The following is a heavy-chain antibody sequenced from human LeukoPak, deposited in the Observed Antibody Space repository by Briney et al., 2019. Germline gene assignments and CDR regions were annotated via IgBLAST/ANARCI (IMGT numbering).Heavy chain of an antibody. D-gene: IGHD1-26*01. CDR1: GFTLSSYG. CDR2: ISSSSSYI. CDR3: ARGVGATTWVDY. J-gene: IGHJ4*02. V-gene: IGHV3-21*01. Sequence: GGSLRLSCAASGFTLSSYGMNWVRQAPGKGLEWVSSISSSSSYIYYADSVKGRFTISRDNAKNSLYLQMNSLRAEDTAVYYCARGVGATTWVDYWGQGTLVTVSS.